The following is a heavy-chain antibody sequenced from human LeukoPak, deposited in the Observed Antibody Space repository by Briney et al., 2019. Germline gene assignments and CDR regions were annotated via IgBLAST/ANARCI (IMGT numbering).Heavy chain of an antibody. CDR2: INPRGGSA. CDR1: GYTLTSYY. CDR3: ARELRDYGPHLDY. Sequence: ASVRVSCKASGYTLTSYYMHWVRQAPGHGLEWRGIINPRGGSASHAQNFQGRVNMTRDTSTSTVYMELSSLRSEDTAVYFCARELRDYGPHLDYWGQGTLVTVSS. J-gene: IGHJ4*02. V-gene: IGHV1-46*03. D-gene: IGHD4-17*01.